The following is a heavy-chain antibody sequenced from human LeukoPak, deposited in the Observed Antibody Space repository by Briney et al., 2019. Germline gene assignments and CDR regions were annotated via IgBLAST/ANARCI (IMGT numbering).Heavy chain of an antibody. J-gene: IGHJ4*02. CDR1: GFTFSSYA. D-gene: IGHD3-16*02. Sequence: GGSLRLSCAASGFTFSSYAMHWVRQAPGKGLEWVAVISYDGSNKYYADSMKGRFTISRDNSKNTLYLQMNSLRAEDTAVYYCARGWGYHDYWGQGTLVTVSS. CDR2: ISYDGSNK. CDR3: ARGWGYHDY. V-gene: IGHV3-30*04.